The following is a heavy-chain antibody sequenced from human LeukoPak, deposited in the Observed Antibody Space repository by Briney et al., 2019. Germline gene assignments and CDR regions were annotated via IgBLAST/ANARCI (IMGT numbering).Heavy chain of an antibody. CDR3: AKEDFWSGPDLLYLDY. D-gene: IGHD3-3*01. J-gene: IGHJ4*02. CDR2: ISGSGGST. V-gene: IGHV3-23*01. Sequence: GGSLRLSCAASVFTFSSYAMSWVRQAPGKRLEWVSAISGSGGSTYYADSVKGRFTISRDNSKNTLYLQMNSLRAEDAAVYYCAKEDFWSGPDLLYLDYWGQGTLVTVSS. CDR1: VFTFSSYA.